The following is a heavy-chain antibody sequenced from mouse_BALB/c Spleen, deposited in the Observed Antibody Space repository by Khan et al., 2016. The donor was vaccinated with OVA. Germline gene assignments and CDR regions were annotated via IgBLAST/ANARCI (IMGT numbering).Heavy chain of an antibody. Sequence: QVQLMQSGAELARPGASVKMSCKASGYIFTSYMIHWVKQRPGQGLEWIGDINPSSGYNNYNQKFKDKATLTADKSSSTAYLQLSSLTSEDSGDYCCTQGCYGRFGYWGQGTQVTVSA. CDR1: GYIFTSYM. D-gene: IGHD1-1*01. J-gene: IGHJ3*01. CDR3: TQGCYGRFGY. CDR2: INPSSGYN. V-gene: IGHV1-4*01.